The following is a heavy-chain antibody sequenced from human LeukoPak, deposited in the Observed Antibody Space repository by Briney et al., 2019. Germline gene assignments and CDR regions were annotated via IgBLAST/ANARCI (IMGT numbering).Heavy chain of an antibody. CDR2: INYRGDT. Sequence: SETLSLTCTVSGGSISSSSYYWGWIRQSPGKGLEWIGEINYRGDTNYNTSLKSRVTISVDMSKNQFSLKLDSVTAADAAVYYCARGGRGVPTARPFKSGNWFDPWGQGALITVYS. J-gene: IGHJ5*02. CDR1: GGSISSSSYY. CDR3: ARGGRGVPTARPFKSGNWFDP. V-gene: IGHV4-39*07. D-gene: IGHD3-10*01.